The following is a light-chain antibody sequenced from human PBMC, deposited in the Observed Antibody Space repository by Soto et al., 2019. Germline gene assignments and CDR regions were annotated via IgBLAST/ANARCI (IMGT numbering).Light chain of an antibody. CDR3: QQSCSTLWT. Sequence: DIQMTQSPSSLSASVGDRVTITCRASQRISTNLKWYQQKPGHAPKVLIYAASSLPSGVPSRFSGSGSGTDFTLTISSLQPEDFATYYCQQSCSTLWTFGQGTKVEIK. V-gene: IGKV1-39*01. J-gene: IGKJ1*01. CDR2: AAS. CDR1: QRISTN.